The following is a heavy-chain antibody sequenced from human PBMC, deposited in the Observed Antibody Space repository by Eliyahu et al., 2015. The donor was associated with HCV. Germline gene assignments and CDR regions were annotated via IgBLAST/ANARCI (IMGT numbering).Heavy chain of an antibody. V-gene: IGHV3-74*01. CDR2: INSXGSST. Sequence: EVQLVESGGGLVQPGGSLRVSCAASGFSFSSYWMHWVRQAPGKGLVWVSQINSXGSSTSYADSVKGRFTISRDNAKNTLYLQMNSLRAEDTAVYYCARVWLYSSGQGLFDYWGQGTLVTVSS. D-gene: IGHD6-19*01. J-gene: IGHJ4*02. CDR3: ARVWLYSSGQGLFDY. CDR1: GFSFSSYW.